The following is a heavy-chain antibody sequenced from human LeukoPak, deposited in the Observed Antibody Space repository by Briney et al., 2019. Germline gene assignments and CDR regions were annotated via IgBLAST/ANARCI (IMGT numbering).Heavy chain of an antibody. Sequence: LRLSCAASGFTFSSYEMNWVRQPPGKGLEWIGEINHSGSTNYNPSLKSRVTISVDTSKNQFSLKLSSVTAADTAVYYCARHPVYCSGGSCYSRYFDLWGRGTLVTVSS. V-gene: IGHV4-34*01. CDR3: ARHPVYCSGGSCYSRYFDL. D-gene: IGHD2-15*01. CDR1: GFTFSSYE. J-gene: IGHJ2*01. CDR2: INHSGST.